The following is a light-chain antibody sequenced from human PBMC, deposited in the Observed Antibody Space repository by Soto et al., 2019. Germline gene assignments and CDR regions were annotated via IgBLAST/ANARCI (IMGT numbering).Light chain of an antibody. V-gene: IGKV3-20*01. CDR2: GAS. J-gene: IGKJ1*01. CDR3: QQYGSSPGRT. CDR1: QKVNSY. Sequence: EIVLTQSPATLSLSPEERTTISSRASQKVNSYLAWYQQKPGQTPRRLIYGASSRATGIPDRFSGSGSGTDFTLTICRLEPEDFAVYYCQQYGSSPGRTFGQGTKVDIK.